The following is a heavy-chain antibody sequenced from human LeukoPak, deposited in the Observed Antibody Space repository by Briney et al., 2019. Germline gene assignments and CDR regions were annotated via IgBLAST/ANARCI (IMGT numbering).Heavy chain of an antibody. Sequence: GGSLRLSCEASGFTFSSYAMSWVRQAPGKGLKWVSAISGIGGSTYYADSVKGRFTISRDNSKNTLYLQMNSLRAEDTAVYYCAKVGGSGSYYNPRWFDPWGQGTLVTVSS. CDR1: GFTFSSYA. CDR2: ISGIGGST. V-gene: IGHV3-23*01. CDR3: AKVGGSGSYYNPRWFDP. D-gene: IGHD3-10*01. J-gene: IGHJ5*02.